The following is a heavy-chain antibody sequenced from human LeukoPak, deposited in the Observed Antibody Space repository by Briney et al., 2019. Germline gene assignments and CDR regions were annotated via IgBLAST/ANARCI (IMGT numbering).Heavy chain of an antibody. Sequence: ASVKVSCNASGYTFTGYYMHWVRQAPGQGLEWMGWINPNSGGTNYAQKFQGRVTMTRDTSISTAYMELSRLRSDDTAVYYCARTLGYCSSTSCYYGYYYYYYMDVWGKGTTVTVSS. CDR1: GYTFTGYY. D-gene: IGHD2-2*01. J-gene: IGHJ6*03. CDR2: INPNSGGT. CDR3: ARTLGYCSSTSCYYGYYYYYYMDV. V-gene: IGHV1-2*02.